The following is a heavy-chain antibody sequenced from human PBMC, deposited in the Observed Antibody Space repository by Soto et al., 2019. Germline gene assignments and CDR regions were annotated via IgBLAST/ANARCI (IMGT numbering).Heavy chain of an antibody. Sequence: SVKVSCKASGGTFSSYTISWVRQAPGQGLEWMGRIIPIFGTANYAQKFQGRVTITADESTSTAYMELSSLRSEDTAVYYCARALYYYDSSGYPKASYFDYGGKGTLVTVSS. V-gene: IGHV1-69*13. CDR1: GGTFSSYT. D-gene: IGHD3-22*01. CDR2: IIPIFGTA. CDR3: ARALYYYDSSGYPKASYFDY. J-gene: IGHJ4*02.